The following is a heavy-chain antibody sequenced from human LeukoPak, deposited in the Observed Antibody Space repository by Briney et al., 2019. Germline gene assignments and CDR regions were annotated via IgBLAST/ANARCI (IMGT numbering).Heavy chain of an antibody. CDR3: ARDRGDSGSYFDY. V-gene: IGHV3-7*01. CDR1: GFTFSSYS. J-gene: IGHJ4*02. Sequence: GGSLRLSCAASGFTFSSYSMNWVRQAPGKGLEWVANINQDGSEKYYVDSVRGRFTISRDNAKNSLHLQMDSLRVEDTAVYYCARDRGDSGSYFDYWGQGTLVAVSS. CDR2: INQDGSEK. D-gene: IGHD1-26*01.